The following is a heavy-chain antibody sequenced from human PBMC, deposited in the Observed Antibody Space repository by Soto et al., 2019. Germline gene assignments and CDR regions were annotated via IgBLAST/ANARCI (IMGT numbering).Heavy chain of an antibody. CDR1: GFPFSSYG. CDR2: IWYDGSNK. CDR3: AREQGYCSGGSCWGAFDI. V-gene: IGHV3-33*01. Sequence: GGSLGLSCAASGFPFSSYGVHWVRQAPGKGLEWVAVIWYDGSNKYYADSVKGRFTISRDNSKNTLYLQMNSLRAEDTAVYYCAREQGYCSGGSCWGAFDIWGQGTMVTVSS. J-gene: IGHJ3*02. D-gene: IGHD2-15*01.